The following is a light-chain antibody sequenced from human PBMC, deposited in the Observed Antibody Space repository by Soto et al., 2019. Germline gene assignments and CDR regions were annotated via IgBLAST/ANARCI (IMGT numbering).Light chain of an antibody. V-gene: IGKV1-5*01. J-gene: IGKJ1*01. CDR1: QSIGTW. CDR3: QQYSDSSGA. Sequence: DIQVTQYPSTLSASGGDRVTIPCGASQSIGTWLAWYQQKPGKAPKLLIFDASTLESGVPSRFSGSGSGTDFTLTISSLQPDDFATYYCQQYSDSSGAFGQGTKVDIK. CDR2: DAS.